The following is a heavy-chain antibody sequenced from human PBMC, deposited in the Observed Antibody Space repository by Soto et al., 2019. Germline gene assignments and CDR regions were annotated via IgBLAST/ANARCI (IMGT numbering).Heavy chain of an antibody. CDR3: APDLSGWYGLGVDY. CDR1: GFTFSSYG. J-gene: IGHJ4*02. D-gene: IGHD6-19*01. V-gene: IGHV3-30*03. CDR2: ISYDGSNK. Sequence: GGSLRLSCAASGFTFSSYGMHWVRQAPGKGLEWVAVISYDGSNKYYADSVKGRFTISRDNSKNTLYLQMNSLRAEDTAVYSCAPDLSGWYGLGVDYWGQGTLVTVSS.